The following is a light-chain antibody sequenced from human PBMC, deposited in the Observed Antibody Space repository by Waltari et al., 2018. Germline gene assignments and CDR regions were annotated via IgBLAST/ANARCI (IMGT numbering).Light chain of an antibody. CDR1: SSDVGSYNL. V-gene: IGLV2-23*02. CDR3: CSYAGSPWV. Sequence: QSALTQPASVSGSPGQSITIPCTGTSSDVGSYNLVSWYQQHPGKAPKLMIYEVSKRPSGVSNRFSGSKSGNTASLTISGLQAEDEADYYCCSYAGSPWVFGGGTKLTVL. J-gene: IGLJ3*02. CDR2: EVS.